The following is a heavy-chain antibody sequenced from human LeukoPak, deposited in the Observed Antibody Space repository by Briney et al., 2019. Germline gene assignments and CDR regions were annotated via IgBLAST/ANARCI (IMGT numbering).Heavy chain of an antibody. J-gene: IGHJ4*02. V-gene: IGHV4-39*01. Sequence: PSGTLTLTCTVSGGSISSSSYYWGWIRQPPGKWLEWIGSIYYSGSTYYKPSLKSRVTISVDTSKNQFSLKLSSVTAAETAVYYCARSLYDILTGYPLYYFDYWGQGTLVTVSS. CDR2: IYYSGST. CDR3: ARSLYDILTGYPLYYFDY. D-gene: IGHD3-9*01. CDR1: GGSISSSSYY.